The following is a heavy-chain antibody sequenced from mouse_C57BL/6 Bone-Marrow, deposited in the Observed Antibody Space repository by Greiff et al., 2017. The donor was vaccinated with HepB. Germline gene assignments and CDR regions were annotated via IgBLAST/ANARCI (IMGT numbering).Heavy chain of an antibody. CDR1: GYTFTSYW. CDR2: IDPSDSYT. Sequence: QVQLQQPGAELVKPGASVKLSCKASGYTFTSYWMQWVKQRPGQGLEWIGEIDPSDSYTNYNQKFKGKATLTVDTSSSTAYMQLSSLTSEDSAVYYCARSNWGYYFDYWGKGTTLTVSS. CDR3: ARSNWGYYFDY. V-gene: IGHV1-50*01. D-gene: IGHD4-1*01. J-gene: IGHJ2*01.